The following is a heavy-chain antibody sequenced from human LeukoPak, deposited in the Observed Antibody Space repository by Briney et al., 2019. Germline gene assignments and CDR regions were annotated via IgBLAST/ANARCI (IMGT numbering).Heavy chain of an antibody. Sequence: ASVKVSCKASGYTFTSYGISWVRQAPGQGLEWMGWVSAYNGNTNYAQELQGRVTMTTDTSTSTAYMELRSLRSDDTAVYYCARARIAVAGTEFDYWGQGTLVTVSS. J-gene: IGHJ4*02. D-gene: IGHD6-19*01. V-gene: IGHV1-18*01. CDR3: ARARIAVAGTEFDY. CDR1: GYTFTSYG. CDR2: VSAYNGNT.